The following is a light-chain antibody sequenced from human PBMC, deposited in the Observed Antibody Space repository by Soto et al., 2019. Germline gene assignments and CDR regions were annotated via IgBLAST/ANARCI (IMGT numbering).Light chain of an antibody. J-gene: IGLJ2*01. CDR2: DVS. Sequence: QSALTQPASVSGSPGQSITISCTGTSSDVGGYNYVSWYQQHPGKAPKLMIYDVSNRPSGVSNRFSGSKSGNTASLTISGLRAEDEADYYCSSYTSSSNVVFGRGTKLTVL. V-gene: IGLV2-14*01. CDR1: SSDVGGYNY. CDR3: SSYTSSSNVV.